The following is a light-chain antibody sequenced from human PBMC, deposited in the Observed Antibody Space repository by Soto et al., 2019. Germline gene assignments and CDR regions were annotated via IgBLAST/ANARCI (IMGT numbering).Light chain of an antibody. CDR3: QQRANWPGT. CDR1: QTVRSS. V-gene: IGKV3-11*01. J-gene: IGKJ1*01. CDR2: DAS. Sequence: EIVLTQSPATLSLSPGERATLSCRASQTVRSSLAWYQQQPGQAPRLLIYDASNRATGIPARFSGSGSGTDFTLTISSLEAKDSAVYYCQQRANWPGTFGQGTRWIS.